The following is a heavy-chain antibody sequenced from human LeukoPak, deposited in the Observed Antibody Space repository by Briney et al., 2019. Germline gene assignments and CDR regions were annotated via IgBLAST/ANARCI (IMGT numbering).Heavy chain of an antibody. Sequence: GGSLRLSCVVSGFPVRSNDMSWVRQAPGKGLERVSAIYSAGTPYYADSVKGRFTISRDTSRNTVYLQMNSLRLEDTAVYYCARDRFYDVLTGYFFYLDAWGKGTAVTVFS. CDR2: IYSAGTP. J-gene: IGHJ6*04. CDR1: GFPVRSND. V-gene: IGHV3-53*01. D-gene: IGHD3-9*01. CDR3: ARDRFYDVLTGYFFYLDA.